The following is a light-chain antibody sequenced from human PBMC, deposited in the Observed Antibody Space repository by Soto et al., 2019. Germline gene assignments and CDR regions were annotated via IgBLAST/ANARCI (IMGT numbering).Light chain of an antibody. CDR3: GSITRSSTSV. V-gene: IGLV2-8*01. CDR2: EVI. CDR1: SSDVGGYNL. J-gene: IGLJ1*01. Sequence: QSALTQPPSASGSPGQSVTISCAGTSSDVGGYNLVSWYQQHPGKAPKLMIYEVIKRPSGVPDRFSGSKSGNTASLTVSGLHAEDEADYYCGSITRSSTSVFGTGTKLTVL.